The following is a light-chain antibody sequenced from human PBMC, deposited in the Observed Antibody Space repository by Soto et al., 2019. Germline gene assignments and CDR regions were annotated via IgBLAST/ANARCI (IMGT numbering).Light chain of an antibody. CDR2: DAS. V-gene: IGKV3-11*01. CDR1: QSVSNNY. Sequence: EIVLTKSPGTRSLSPWERATLSCRASQSVSNNYLAWYQQKPGQAPRLLIYDASNRAAGIPARFSGSGSGTDFTLTISSLVPEAFAIYYCQQRQYWPPITFGQGTRLEIK. CDR3: QQRQYWPPIT. J-gene: IGKJ5*01.